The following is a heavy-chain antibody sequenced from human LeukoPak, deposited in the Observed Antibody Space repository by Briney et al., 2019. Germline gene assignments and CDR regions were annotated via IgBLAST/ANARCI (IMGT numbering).Heavy chain of an antibody. CDR2: IIPIFGTA. CDR1: GGTFSSYA. CDR3: ARAGTPVGYCSSTSCHYYFDY. V-gene: IGHV1-69*13. D-gene: IGHD2-2*01. J-gene: IGHJ4*02. Sequence: SVKVSCKASGGTFSSYAISWVRQAPGQGLEWMGGIIPIFGTANYAQKFQGRVTITADESTSTAYMELSSLRSEDTTVYYCARAGTPVGYCSSTSCHYYFDYWGQGTLVTVSS.